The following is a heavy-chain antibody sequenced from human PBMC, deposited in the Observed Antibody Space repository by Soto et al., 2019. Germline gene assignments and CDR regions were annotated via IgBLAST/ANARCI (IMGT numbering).Heavy chain of an antibody. J-gene: IGHJ6*02. CDR1: GYTFTSYD. D-gene: IGHD3-3*01. CDR3: ARTQDRYYDFWSGYYKAYGMGV. CDR2: MNPNSGNT. V-gene: IGHV1-8*01. Sequence: QVQLVQSGAEVKKPGASVKVSCKASGYTFTSYDINWVRQATGQGLEWMGWMNPNSGNTGYAQKFQGRVTMTRNTSISTAYMELSSLRSEDTAVYYCARTQDRYYDFWSGYYKAYGMGVWGQGTTVTVSS.